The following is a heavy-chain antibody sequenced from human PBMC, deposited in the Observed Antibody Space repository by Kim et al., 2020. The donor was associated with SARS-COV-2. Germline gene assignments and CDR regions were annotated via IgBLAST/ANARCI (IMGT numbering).Heavy chain of an antibody. CDR2: IWYDGSNK. J-gene: IGHJ6*02. CDR3: AKDVTYYDILTGYITNPGHYYYYGMDV. D-gene: IGHD3-9*01. Sequence: GGSLRLSCAASGFTFSSYGMHWVRQAPGKGLEWVAVIWYDGSNKYYADSVKGRFTISRDNSKNTLYLQMNSLRAEDTAVYYCAKDVTYYDILTGYITNPGHYYYYGMDVWGQGTTVTVSS. V-gene: IGHV3-33*06. CDR1: GFTFSSYG.